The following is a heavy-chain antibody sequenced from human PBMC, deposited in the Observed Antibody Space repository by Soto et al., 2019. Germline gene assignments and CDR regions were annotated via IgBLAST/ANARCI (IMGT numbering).Heavy chain of an antibody. CDR1: GFTFSSYA. CDR2: ISGSGGST. CDR3: ANDWNWGSPFGS. D-gene: IGHD7-27*01. J-gene: IGHJ4*02. V-gene: IGHV3-23*01. Sequence: EVPLLESGGGLVQPGGSLRLSCAASGFTFSSYAMSWVRQAPGKELEGVSAISGSGGSTYYADSVKGRFTISRDKSKNTLYLQMNSLRAEDTAVYYCANDWNWGSPFGSWGQGTLVTVSS.